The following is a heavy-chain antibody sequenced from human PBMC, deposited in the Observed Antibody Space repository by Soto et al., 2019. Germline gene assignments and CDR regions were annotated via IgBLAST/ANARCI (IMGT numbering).Heavy chain of an antibody. CDR2: IKQDGSEK. D-gene: IGHD1-7*01. CDR3: ARDDQQITGTTAYYYYYYMDV. V-gene: IGHV3-7*01. J-gene: IGHJ6*03. Sequence: GGSLRLSCAASGFTFSSYWMSWVRQAPGKGLEWVANIKQDGSEKYYVDSVKGRFTISRDNAKNSLYLKMNSLRAEDTAVYYCARDDQQITGTTAYYYYYYMDVWGKGTTVTVSS. CDR1: GFTFSSYW.